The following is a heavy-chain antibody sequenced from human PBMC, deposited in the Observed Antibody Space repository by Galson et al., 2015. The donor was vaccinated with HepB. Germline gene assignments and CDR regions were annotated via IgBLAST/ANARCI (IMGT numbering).Heavy chain of an antibody. CDR3: ARDLVMKLLAAALFTNAFDI. V-gene: IGHV6-1*01. J-gene: IGHJ3*02. Sequence: CAISGDSVSSTSAAWNWIRQSPSRGLEWLGRTYYRSKWYNDYAVSVKSRITIDPDTSKNQFSLQLNSVTPEDTAVYYCARDLVMKLLAAALFTNAFDIWGQGTMVTVSS. D-gene: IGHD6-13*01. CDR2: TYYRSKWYN. CDR1: GDSVSSTSAA.